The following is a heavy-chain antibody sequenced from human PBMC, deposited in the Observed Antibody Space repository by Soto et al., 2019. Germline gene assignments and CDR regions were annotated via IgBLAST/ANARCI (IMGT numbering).Heavy chain of an antibody. CDR2: ISSSSSTI. D-gene: IGHD6-19*01. CDR3: ASNPRGWYVY. V-gene: IGHV3-48*01. Sequence: GGSLRLSCAASGFTFSSYSMNWVRQAPGKGLEWVSYISSSSSTIYYADYVKGRFTISRDNAKNSLYLQMNSLRAEDTAVYYCASNPRGWYVYWGQGTLVTVSS. J-gene: IGHJ4*02. CDR1: GFTFSSYS.